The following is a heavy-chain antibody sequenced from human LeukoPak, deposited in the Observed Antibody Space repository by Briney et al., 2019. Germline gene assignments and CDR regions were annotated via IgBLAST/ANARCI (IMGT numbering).Heavy chain of an antibody. J-gene: IGHJ4*02. CDR2: INPNSGGT. D-gene: IGHD1-26*01. Sequence: ASVKVSCKASGYTFTGYYMHWVRQAPGQGLEWMGWINPNSGGTNYAQKFQGRVTMTRDTSISTAYMELSRLRSDGTAVYYCARVKRSSGSYGYWGQGTLVTVSS. CDR3: ARVKRSSGSYGY. CDR1: GYTFTGYY. V-gene: IGHV1-2*02.